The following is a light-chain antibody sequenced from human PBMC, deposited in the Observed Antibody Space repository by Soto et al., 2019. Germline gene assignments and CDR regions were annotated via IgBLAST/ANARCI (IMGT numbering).Light chain of an antibody. V-gene: IGKV3-15*01. CDR2: SAS. CDR3: QQYNNWPPLT. CDR1: QFVSTN. Sequence: EVVMTQSPATLSVSPGERATLSCRASQFVSTNLAWYQQKPGQAPRLLIYSASTRATGIPARFSGSGSGTEFTLTLSSLQSEDFAVYYCQQYNNWPPLTFGGGTKVEIK. J-gene: IGKJ4*01.